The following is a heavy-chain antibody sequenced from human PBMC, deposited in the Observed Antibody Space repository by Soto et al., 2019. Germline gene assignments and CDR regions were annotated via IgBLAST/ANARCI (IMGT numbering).Heavy chain of an antibody. Sequence: PGGSLRLSCAASGFTFSSYGMHWVRQAPGKGLEWVAVISYDGSNKYYADSVKGRFTISRDNSKNTLYLQMNSLRAEDTAVYYCAKSGDSSGYTIYYYGMDVWGQGTTVTAP. CDR2: ISYDGSNK. D-gene: IGHD3-22*01. CDR1: GFTFSSYG. V-gene: IGHV3-30*18. CDR3: AKSGDSSGYTIYYYGMDV. J-gene: IGHJ6*02.